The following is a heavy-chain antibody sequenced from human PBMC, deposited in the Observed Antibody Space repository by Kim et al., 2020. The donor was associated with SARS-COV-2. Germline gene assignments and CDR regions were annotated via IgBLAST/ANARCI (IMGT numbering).Heavy chain of an antibody. Sequence: GGSLRLSCAASGFTFRSYSLSWVRQATGKGLEWVSGISGSGGDTYYADSVQGRFTISRDNSKNAMNLEMNTLRAQDTALYFLAKVSTITSPSYDYSCQAT. J-gene: IGHJ4*02. V-gene: IGHV3-23*01. CDR1: GFTFRSYS. CDR3: AKVSTITSPSYDY. D-gene: IGHD4-4*01. CDR2: ISGSGGDT.